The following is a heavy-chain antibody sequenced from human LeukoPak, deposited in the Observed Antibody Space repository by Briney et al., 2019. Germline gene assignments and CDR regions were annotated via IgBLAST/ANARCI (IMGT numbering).Heavy chain of an antibody. CDR2: ISSSGSTI. CDR1: RFTFGDYY. J-gene: IGHJ5*02. V-gene: IGHV3-11*01. CDR3: ASRGIAVTGTRVFDP. D-gene: IGHD6-19*01. Sequence: GGSLRLAWAVSRFTFGDYYMSWVSQAPRRGREWVSYISSSGSTIYYADSGEGRFTIGRDNAQTSLYLQMSSLRAEDTAVYCCASRGIAVTGTRVFDPWGQGTLVTVSS.